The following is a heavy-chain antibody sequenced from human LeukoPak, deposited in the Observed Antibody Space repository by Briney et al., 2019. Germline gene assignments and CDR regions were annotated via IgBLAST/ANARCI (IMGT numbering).Heavy chain of an antibody. D-gene: IGHD4/OR15-4a*01. Sequence: GRLTISRDNAKNSLYLQMNSLRADDTGIYYCARAGCYGDDPFDLWGQGTMVTVSS. V-gene: IGHV3-48*03. J-gene: IGHJ3*01. CDR3: ARAGCYGDDPFDL.